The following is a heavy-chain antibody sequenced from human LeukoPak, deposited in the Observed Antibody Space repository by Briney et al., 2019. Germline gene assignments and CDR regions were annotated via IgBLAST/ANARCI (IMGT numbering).Heavy chain of an antibody. Sequence: GESLKISCKASGYTFTGYYIHWVRQAPGQGLEWMGWIDPNSGGTNYAQKFQGRVTMTRDTSISTAYMDLSRLRSEDTAVYYCARDRNSGWYPWGQGTLVTVSS. CDR3: ARDRNSGWYP. V-gene: IGHV1-2*02. CDR1: GYTFTGYY. CDR2: IDPNSGGT. J-gene: IGHJ5*02. D-gene: IGHD6-19*01.